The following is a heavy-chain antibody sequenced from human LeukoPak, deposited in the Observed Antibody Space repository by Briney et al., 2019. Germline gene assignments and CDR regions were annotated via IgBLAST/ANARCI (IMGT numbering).Heavy chain of an antibody. J-gene: IGHJ4*02. Sequence: GESLRLSCAASGFTFSSYWMHWVRQAPGKGLVWVSRINSDGSTTNYADSVKGRFTISRDNSKNTLYLQMNSLRAEDTAVYYCAKDLVGSSWDQGDYWGQGTLVTVSS. V-gene: IGHV3-74*01. CDR3: AKDLVGSSWDQGDY. D-gene: IGHD6-13*01. CDR2: INSDGSTT. CDR1: GFTFSSYW.